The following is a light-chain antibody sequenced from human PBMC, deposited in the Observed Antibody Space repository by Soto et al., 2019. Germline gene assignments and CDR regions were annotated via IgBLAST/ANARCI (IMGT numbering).Light chain of an antibody. V-gene: IGLV2-11*01. CDR3: CSYAGSFSVV. CDR2: DVT. J-gene: IGLJ3*02. CDR1: SSDVGGYNY. Sequence: QSVLTQPRSVSGSPGQSVTISCAGTSSDVGGYNYVSWYQHHPGKAPKLMIYDVTERPSGVPYRFSGSRSGNTASLTISGLQAEDEADYYCCSYAGSFSVVFGGGTKLTVL.